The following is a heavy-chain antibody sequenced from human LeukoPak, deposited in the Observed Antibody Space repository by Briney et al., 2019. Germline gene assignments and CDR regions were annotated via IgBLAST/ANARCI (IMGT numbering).Heavy chain of an antibody. CDR2: IYYSGST. Sequence: SETLSLTCTVSGGSISSYYWSWIRQPPGKGLEWIGYIYYSGSTNYNPSLKSRVTISVDTSKNQFSLKLSSVTAADTAVYYCARGSFLEWSEGWYFDYWGQGTLVTVSS. CDR3: ARGSFLEWSEGWYFDY. V-gene: IGHV4-59*01. CDR1: GGSISSYY. J-gene: IGHJ4*02. D-gene: IGHD3-3*01.